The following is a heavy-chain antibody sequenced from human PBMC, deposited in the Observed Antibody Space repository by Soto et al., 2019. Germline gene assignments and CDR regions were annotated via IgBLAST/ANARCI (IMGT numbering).Heavy chain of an antibody. J-gene: IGHJ4*02. D-gene: IGHD3-22*01. CDR3: ATMSSSGYPLDY. V-gene: IGHV4-61*01. Sequence: QVQLQESGPGLVKPSETLSLTCIVSGGSVSSGSYYWSWIRQPPGKGLEWIGFIYYTGRTSYNPSLKSRVTISVDTSNNPFSLKLSSVTAADTAVYFCATMSSSGYPLDYWGRGTLVTVSS. CDR2: IYYTGRT. CDR1: GGSVSSGSYY.